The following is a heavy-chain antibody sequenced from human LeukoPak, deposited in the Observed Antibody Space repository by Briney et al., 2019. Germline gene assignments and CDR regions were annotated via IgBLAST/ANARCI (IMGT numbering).Heavy chain of an antibody. J-gene: IGHJ4*02. CDR1: GFTVSNSY. Sequence: PGGSLRLSCAASGFTVSNSYMKSVRQAPGKGLEWVSLIYSGGGTYYADSVKGRFTISRDNSKNTLYLQMNSLRAEDTAVYYCARNYYESSAYYYFDYWGQGTLVTVSS. D-gene: IGHD3-22*01. CDR3: ARNYYESSAYYYFDY. V-gene: IGHV3-66*01. CDR2: IYSGGGT.